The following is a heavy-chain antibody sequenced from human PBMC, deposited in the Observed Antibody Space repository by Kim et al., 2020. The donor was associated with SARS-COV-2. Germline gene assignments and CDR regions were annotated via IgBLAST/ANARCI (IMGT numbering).Heavy chain of an antibody. J-gene: IGHJ6*02. CDR2: ISYDGSNK. V-gene: IGHV3-30*04. Sequence: GGSLRLSCAASGFTFSSYAMHWVRQAPGKGLEWVAVISYDGSNKYYADSVKGRFTISRDNSKNTLYLQMNSLRAEDTAGYYCASNKGYSSSWTDYYYGMDVWGQGTTVTVSS. CDR1: GFTFSSYA. D-gene: IGHD6-13*01. CDR3: ASNKGYSSSWTDYYYGMDV.